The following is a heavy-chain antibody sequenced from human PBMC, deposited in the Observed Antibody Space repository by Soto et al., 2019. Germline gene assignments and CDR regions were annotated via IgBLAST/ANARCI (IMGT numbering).Heavy chain of an antibody. Sequence: VASVKVSCKXSGGTFSSYAISWVRQAPGQGLEWMGGIIPIFGTANYAQKFQGRVTITADESTSTAYMELSSLRSEDTAVYYCARSHYYDSSGDYRTGDAFDIWGQGTMVTVSS. J-gene: IGHJ3*02. V-gene: IGHV1-69*13. CDR3: ARSHYYDSSGDYRTGDAFDI. CDR1: GGTFSSYA. D-gene: IGHD3-22*01. CDR2: IIPIFGTA.